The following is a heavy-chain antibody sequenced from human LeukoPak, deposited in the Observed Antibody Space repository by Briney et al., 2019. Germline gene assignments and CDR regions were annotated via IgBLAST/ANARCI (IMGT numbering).Heavy chain of an antibody. CDR2: ISASGGST. CDR3: AKDQAWTDYFDY. D-gene: IGHD3/OR15-3a*01. CDR1: GFTFSSYA. Sequence: GGSLRLSCAASGFTFSSYAMAWVRQAPGKGLDWVSGISASGGSTFYADSVKGRFTISRDISKNTLYLQMNSLRAEDTAVYYCAKDQAWTDYFDYWGQGTLVTVSS. V-gene: IGHV3-23*01. J-gene: IGHJ4*02.